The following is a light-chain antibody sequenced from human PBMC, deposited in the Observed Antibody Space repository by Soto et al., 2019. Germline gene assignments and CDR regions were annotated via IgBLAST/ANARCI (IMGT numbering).Light chain of an antibody. CDR2: EVT. V-gene: IGLV2-23*02. CDR3: FSYAGDSVYV. CDR1: NSDVGSYNL. J-gene: IGLJ1*01. Sequence: HSALTQPASVSGSPTQSNTISRTGTNSDVGSYNLASWLQQHPGKAPKLVIYEVTKRPSGVSDRFSGSKSGNTASLTISGLQAEDEADYYCFSYAGDSVYVFGTGTKV.